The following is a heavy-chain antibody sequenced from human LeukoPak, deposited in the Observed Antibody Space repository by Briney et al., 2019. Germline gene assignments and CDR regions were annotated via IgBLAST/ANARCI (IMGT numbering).Heavy chain of an antibody. V-gene: IGHV3-23*01. Sequence: GGSLRLSCAASGFTFSSYGMSWVRQAPGKGLEWVSAISGSGGSTYYADSVKGRFTISRDNSKNTLYLQMNSLRAEDTAVYYCANVYYYDSSGYYSDFHYWGQGTLVTVSS. CDR1: GFTFSSYG. D-gene: IGHD3-22*01. CDR3: ANVYYYDSSGYYSDFHY. J-gene: IGHJ4*02. CDR2: ISGSGGST.